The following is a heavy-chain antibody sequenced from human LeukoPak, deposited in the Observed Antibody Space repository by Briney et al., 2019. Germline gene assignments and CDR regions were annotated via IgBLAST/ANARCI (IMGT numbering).Heavy chain of an antibody. J-gene: IGHJ4*02. V-gene: IGHV3-11*01. Sequence: GGSLRLSCAASGFTVSDVYMNWVRQAPGKGLEWVSYISPSGNTIYYADSMKGRFTVSRDNAKNSLYLQMNSLTAEDTAVYYCARGYSHPIYWGQGALVTVSS. CDR1: GFTVSDVY. D-gene: IGHD1-26*01. CDR2: ISPSGNTI. CDR3: ARGYSHPIY.